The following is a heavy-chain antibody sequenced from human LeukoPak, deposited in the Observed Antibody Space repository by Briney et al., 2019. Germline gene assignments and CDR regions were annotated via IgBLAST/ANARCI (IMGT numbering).Heavy chain of an antibody. CDR2: ISSRNTSI. J-gene: IGHJ6*03. D-gene: IGHD6-6*01. CDR1: GFTFSSYA. CDR3: ARDPSSSPPYYFYYYYMDV. V-gene: IGHV3-48*01. Sequence: PGGSLRLSCAASGFTFSSYAMSWVRQAPGKGLEWVSYISSRNTSIYYSDSVKGRFTISRDNARNSLYLQMNSLRAEDTAVYYCARDPSSSPPYYFYYYYMDVWGKGTTVTVSS.